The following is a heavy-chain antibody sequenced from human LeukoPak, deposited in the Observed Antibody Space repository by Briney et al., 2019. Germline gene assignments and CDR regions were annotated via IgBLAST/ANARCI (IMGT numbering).Heavy chain of an antibody. V-gene: IGHV4-59*01. CDR3: ARGQRGYSSSWYDY. J-gene: IGHJ4*02. Sequence: SETLSLTCTVSGGSISSYYWSWIRQPPGKGLEWIGYIYYSGSTNYNPSLKSRVTISVDTSKNQLSLKLSSVTAADTAVYYCARGQRGYSSSWYDYWGQGTLVTVSS. D-gene: IGHD6-13*01. CDR1: GGSISSYY. CDR2: IYYSGST.